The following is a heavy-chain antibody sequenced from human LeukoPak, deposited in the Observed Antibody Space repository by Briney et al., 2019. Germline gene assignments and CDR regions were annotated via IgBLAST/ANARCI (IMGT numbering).Heavy chain of an antibody. Sequence: ASVKVSCKASGYTFTSYYMHWVRQAPGQGLEWMGIINPSGGSTSYAQKFQGRVTMTRDTSTSTVYMELSSLRSEDTAVYYCARPQLYGSGSYPYYYYYGMDVWGKGTTVTVSS. V-gene: IGHV1-46*01. CDR1: GYTFTSYY. CDR2: INPSGGST. CDR3: ARPQLYGSGSYPYYYYYGMDV. D-gene: IGHD3-10*01. J-gene: IGHJ6*04.